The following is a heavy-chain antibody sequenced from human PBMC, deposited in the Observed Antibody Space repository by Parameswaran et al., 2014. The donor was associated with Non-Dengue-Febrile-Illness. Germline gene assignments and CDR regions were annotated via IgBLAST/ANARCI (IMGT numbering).Heavy chain of an antibody. D-gene: IGHD6-13*01. CDR2: INHSGST. CDR3: ARGVAGIAAVDY. V-gene: IGHV4-34*01. Sequence: RWIRQPPGKGLEWIGEINHSGSTNYNPSLKSRVTISVDTSKNQFSLKLSSVTAADTAVYYCARGVAGIAAVDYWGQGTLVTVSS. J-gene: IGHJ4*02.